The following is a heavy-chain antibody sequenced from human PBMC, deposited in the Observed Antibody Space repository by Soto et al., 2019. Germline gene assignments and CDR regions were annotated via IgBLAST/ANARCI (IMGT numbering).Heavy chain of an antibody. V-gene: IGHV3-53*01. CDR1: GFTFSSND. CDR2: IYSGGST. CDR3: ATRPLLPGAP. J-gene: IGHJ3*01. Sequence: EVLLVESGGGLIQPGGSLRLSCAASGFTFSSNDMNWVRQAPGKGLEWVSLIYSGGSTYYADSVKGRFTISRDNSKSTLYLQMSSLRAEDTAVYYCATRPLLPGAPWGQGTMVTVSS. D-gene: IGHD3-22*01.